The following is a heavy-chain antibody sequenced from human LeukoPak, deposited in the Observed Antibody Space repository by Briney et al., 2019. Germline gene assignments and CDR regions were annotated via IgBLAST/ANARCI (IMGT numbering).Heavy chain of an antibody. CDR1: GGTFSSYA. D-gene: IGHD6-13*01. Sequence: ASVKVSCKASGGTFSSYAISWVRQAPGQGLEWMGGIIPIFGTANYAQKFQGRVTITADESTSTAYMELSSLRSEDTAVYYCAHSSGKYSSSWYGDYWGQGTLVTVSS. J-gene: IGHJ4*02. CDR3: AHSSGKYSSSWYGDY. V-gene: IGHV1-69*13. CDR2: IIPIFGTA.